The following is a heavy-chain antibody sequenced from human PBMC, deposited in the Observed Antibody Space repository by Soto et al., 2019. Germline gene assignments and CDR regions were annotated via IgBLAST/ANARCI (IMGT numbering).Heavy chain of an antibody. CDR3: ARHRYYDFCSGYYNYYYYGMDV. Sequence: PSETLSLTCTVSGGSISSSSYYWGWIRQPPGKGLEWIGSIYYSGSTYYNPSLKSRVTISVDTSKNQFSLKLSSVTAADTAVYYCARHRYYDFCSGYYNYYYYGMDVWGQGTTVTVSS. D-gene: IGHD3-3*01. CDR1: GGSISSSSYY. CDR2: IYYSGST. V-gene: IGHV4-39*01. J-gene: IGHJ6*02.